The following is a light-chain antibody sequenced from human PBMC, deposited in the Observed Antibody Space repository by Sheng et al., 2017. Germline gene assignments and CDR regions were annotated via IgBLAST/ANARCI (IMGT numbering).Light chain of an antibody. CDR2: GAS. V-gene: IGKV3-15*01. Sequence: EIVMTQSPATLSVSPGERATLSCRASQSVSSNLAWYQQKPGLAPRLLIYGASSRATGFPARLSGSGSGTEFTLTISSLQSEDFAVYYCQQYDKWPLTFGGGTKVEIK. CDR3: QQYDKWPLT. CDR1: QSVSSN. J-gene: IGKJ4*01.